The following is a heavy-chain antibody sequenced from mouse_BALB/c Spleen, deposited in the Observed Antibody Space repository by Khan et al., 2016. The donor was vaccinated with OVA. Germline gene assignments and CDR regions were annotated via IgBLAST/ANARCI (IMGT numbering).Heavy chain of an antibody. CDR2: IDPFSGDT. Sequence: VQLQQSGPELMKPGASVKISCKASGYSFTSYYIHWVIQSHGKSLEWIGYIDPFSGDTTYNQKFKGRATLTVDKSSSTAYIHLSNLTSEDSAVYYRTRHGYVAWFTYWGQGTLVTVSA. J-gene: IGHJ3*01. CDR3: TRHGYVAWFTY. CDR1: GYSFTSYY. V-gene: IGHV1S135*01. D-gene: IGHD2-2*01.